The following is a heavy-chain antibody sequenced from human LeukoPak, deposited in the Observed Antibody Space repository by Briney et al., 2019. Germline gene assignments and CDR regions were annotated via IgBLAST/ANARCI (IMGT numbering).Heavy chain of an antibody. V-gene: IGHV4-34*01. CDR1: GGSFSGYY. Sequence: SETLSLTCAVYGGSFSGYYWSWIRQPPGKGLEWIGEINHSGSTNYNPSLKSRVTISVDTSKNQFSLKLSSVTAADTAVYYCARGLIAAETSLYYFDYWGQGTLVTVSS. D-gene: IGHD6-13*01. CDR2: INHSGST. CDR3: ARGLIAAETSLYYFDY. J-gene: IGHJ4*02.